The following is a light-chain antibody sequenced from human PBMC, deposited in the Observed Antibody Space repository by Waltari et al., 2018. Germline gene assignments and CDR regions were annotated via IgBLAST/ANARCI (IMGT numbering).Light chain of an antibody. Sequence: DIQLTQSPSFLSASVGDRVTITCRASQGIISYLAWYQQKPGKAPKVLIYGASTLQRGVPSRFSGSGSGTEFTLTISSLQPEDFATYYCQQRSAWPTFGGGTKVEFK. CDR3: QQRSAWPT. V-gene: IGKV1-9*01. J-gene: IGKJ4*01. CDR1: QGIISY. CDR2: GAS.